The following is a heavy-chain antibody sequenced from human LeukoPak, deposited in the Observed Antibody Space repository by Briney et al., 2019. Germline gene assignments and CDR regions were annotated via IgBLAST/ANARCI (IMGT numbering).Heavy chain of an antibody. CDR3: ARDRPSSGSYYPPRFDY. Sequence: KPSETLSLTCTVSGGSISSYYWSWIRQPPGKGLEWIGYIYYSGSTNYNPSLKSRVTISVDTSKNQFSLKLSSVTAADTAVYYCARDRPSSGSYYPPRFDYWGQGTLVTVSS. CDR1: GGSISSYY. J-gene: IGHJ4*02. V-gene: IGHV4-59*01. CDR2: IYYSGST. D-gene: IGHD1-26*01.